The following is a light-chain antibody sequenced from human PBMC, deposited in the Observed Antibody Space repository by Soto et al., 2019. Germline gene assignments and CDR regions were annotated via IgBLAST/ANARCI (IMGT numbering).Light chain of an antibody. CDR2: DAS. J-gene: IGKJ5*01. CDR1: QSVSSY. V-gene: IGKV3-11*01. Sequence: EIVLTQSPATLSLSPGERATLSCRASQSVSSYLAWYQQKPGQAPSLLIYDASTRATGIPARFSGSGSWTDFTLTISSLEPEDFAVYYCQQRSNWPPITFGQGTRLEIK. CDR3: QQRSNWPPIT.